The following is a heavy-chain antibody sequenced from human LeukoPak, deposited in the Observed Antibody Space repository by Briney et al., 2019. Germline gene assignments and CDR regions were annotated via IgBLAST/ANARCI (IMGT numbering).Heavy chain of an antibody. CDR1: ADRVSSTSAA. D-gene: IGHD3-3*01. CDR2: TYYRSKWYS. CDR3: ARVVSREWFLDC. Sequence: QSGPGLVKPSQTLSLTCAISADRVSSTSAAWNWIRQSPSRGLEWLARTYYRSKWYSDYAVSVTSRITINPDTSKNQCSLQLKSVTPEGTAVYYCARVVSREWFLDCWGQGTLVTVSS. V-gene: IGHV6-1*01. J-gene: IGHJ4*02.